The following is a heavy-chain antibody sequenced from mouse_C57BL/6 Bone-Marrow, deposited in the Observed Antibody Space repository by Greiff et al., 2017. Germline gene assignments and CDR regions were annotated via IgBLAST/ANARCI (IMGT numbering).Heavy chain of an antibody. CDR3: ARSKNWDSWCAY. CDR1: GYAFTNYL. Sequence: VQLQQSGAELVRPGTSVKVSCKASGYAFTNYLIEWVKQRPGQGLEWIGVINPGSGGTNYNEKFKGKATLTADKSSSTADMQLSSLTSEDSAVYFCARSKNWDSWCAYWGQGTLVTVSA. D-gene: IGHD4-1*01. CDR2: INPGSGGT. J-gene: IGHJ3*01. V-gene: IGHV1-54*01.